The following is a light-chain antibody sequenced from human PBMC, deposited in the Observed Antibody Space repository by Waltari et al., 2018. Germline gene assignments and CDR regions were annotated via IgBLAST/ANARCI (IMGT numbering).Light chain of an antibody. CDR2: WAS. CDR1: QSVSYSSNNKNY. V-gene: IGKV4-1*01. J-gene: IGKJ1*01. CDR3: QQYYAVPPT. Sequence: IVMTQSPDSLPVALGERATITRKSDQSVSYSSNNKNYLAWYRQKPGQPPQLLISWASTREFGVPDRFSGSGSGTDFTLTISSLQAEDVAVYYCQQYYAVPPTFGPGTKVEIK.